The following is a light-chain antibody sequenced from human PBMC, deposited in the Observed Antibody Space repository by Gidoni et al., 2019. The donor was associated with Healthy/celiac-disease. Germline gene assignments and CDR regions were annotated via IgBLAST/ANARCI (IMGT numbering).Light chain of an antibody. CDR1: QSISSW. Sequence: IQMTQSPSTLSASVGDRVPITCRASQSISSWLAWYQQKPGKAPKLLIYKASSLESGVPSRFSGSGSGTEFTLTISSLQPDDFATYYCQQYNSYRTCGQGTKVEIK. J-gene: IGKJ1*01. V-gene: IGKV1-5*03. CDR3: QQYNSYRT. CDR2: KAS.